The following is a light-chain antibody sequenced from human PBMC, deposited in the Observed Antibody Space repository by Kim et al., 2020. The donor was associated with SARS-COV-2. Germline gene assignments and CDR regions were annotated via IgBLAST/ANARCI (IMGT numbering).Light chain of an antibody. CDR3: QVWDSSTAV. CDR2: RDS. Sequence: SYELTQPLSASVALGQTARITCGGNNIGSKNVHWYQQKPGQAPVLVIYRDSNRPSGIPERFSGSNSGNTATLTISRAQAGDEADYYCQVWDSSTAVFGGG. J-gene: IGLJ2*01. V-gene: IGLV3-9*01. CDR1: NIGSKN.